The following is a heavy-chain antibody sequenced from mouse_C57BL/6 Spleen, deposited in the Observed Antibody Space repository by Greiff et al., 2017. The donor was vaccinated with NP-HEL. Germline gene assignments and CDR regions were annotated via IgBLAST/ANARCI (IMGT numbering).Heavy chain of an antibody. Sequence: VKLQESGAELVRPGTSVKVSCKASGYAFTNYLIEWVKQRPGQGLEWIGVINPGSGGTNYNEKFKGKATLTADKSSSTAYMQLSSLTSEDSAVYFCARDSSGYPFAYWGQGTLVTVSA. CDR3: ARDSSGYPFAY. J-gene: IGHJ3*01. CDR1: GYAFTNYL. CDR2: INPGSGGT. D-gene: IGHD3-2*02. V-gene: IGHV1-54*01.